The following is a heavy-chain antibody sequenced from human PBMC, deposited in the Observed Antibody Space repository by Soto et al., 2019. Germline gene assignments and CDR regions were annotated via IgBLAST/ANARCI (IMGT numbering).Heavy chain of an antibody. J-gene: IGHJ4*02. Sequence: GGSLRLSCAASGFSVSISPMHWVRQAPGKGPEWVALISYDGTNKFYADSVKGRFTISRDNSKSTLYLQVDSLRPEDAAVYYCARDPKTSGGQHWAFNYFDSWGQGTLLTVSS. CDR1: GFSVSISP. D-gene: IGHD7-27*01. V-gene: IGHV3-30-3*01. CDR2: ISYDGTNK. CDR3: ARDPKTSGGQHWAFNYFDS.